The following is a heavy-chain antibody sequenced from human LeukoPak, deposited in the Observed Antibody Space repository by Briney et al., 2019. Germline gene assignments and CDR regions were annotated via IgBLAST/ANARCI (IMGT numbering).Heavy chain of an antibody. V-gene: IGHV3-73*01. CDR2: IRSKANSYET. CDR1: GFTFSGSA. J-gene: IGHJ4*02. CDR3: TSADAAIFDC. D-gene: IGHD6-25*01. Sequence: GGSLRFSCAASGFTFSGSAMHWVRQASGKGLEWVGRIRSKANSYETAYAASVKGRFTISRDDSKNTAYLQMSSLKTEDTAVYYCTSADAAIFDCWGQGTLVTVSS.